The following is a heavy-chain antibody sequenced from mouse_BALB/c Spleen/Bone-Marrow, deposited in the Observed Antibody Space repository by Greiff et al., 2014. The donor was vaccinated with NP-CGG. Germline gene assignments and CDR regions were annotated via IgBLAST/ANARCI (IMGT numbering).Heavy chain of an antibody. D-gene: IGHD2-1*01. V-gene: IGHV1-69*02. J-gene: IGHJ2*01. CDR3: ARGLYGNSGY. Sequence: VKLQESGAELVKPGASVKLSCKASGYTFTSYWMHWVKQRPGQGLEWIGEIDPSDSYTNYSQKFKGKATLTVDKSSSTAYMQLSSLTSEDSAVYYCARGLYGNSGYWGQGTTLTVSS. CDR1: GYTFTSYW. CDR2: IDPSDSYT.